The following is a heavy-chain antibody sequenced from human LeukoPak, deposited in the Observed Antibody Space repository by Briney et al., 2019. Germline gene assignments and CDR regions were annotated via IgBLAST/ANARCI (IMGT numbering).Heavy chain of an antibody. CDR3: ARGRDSSSFGAGY. D-gene: IGHD6-13*01. CDR2: INHSGST. V-gene: IGHV4-34*01. CDR1: GGSFSGYY. J-gene: IGHJ4*02. Sequence: SETLSLTCAVYGGSFSGYYWSWIRQPPGKGLEWIGEINHSGSTNYSPSLKSRVTISVDTSKNQFSLKLSSVTAADTAVYYCARGRDSSSFGAGYWGQGTLVTVSS.